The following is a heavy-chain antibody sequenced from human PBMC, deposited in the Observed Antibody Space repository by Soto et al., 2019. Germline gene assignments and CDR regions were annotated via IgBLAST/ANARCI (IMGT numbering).Heavy chain of an antibody. CDR1: GFTFSNSA. CDR2: ISGSGVGT. V-gene: IGHV3-23*01. J-gene: IGHJ6*02. Sequence: GGSLRLSCAASGFTFSNSAMSWVRQAPGKGLEWVSAISGSGVGTYYADSVKGRFTISRDNSKNTLYLQMNSLRADDTAVYYCAKGPTIFGMIISYSYYYGMDVCSQRTTFTVPS. CDR3: AKGPTIFGMIISYSYYYGMDV. D-gene: IGHD3-3*01.